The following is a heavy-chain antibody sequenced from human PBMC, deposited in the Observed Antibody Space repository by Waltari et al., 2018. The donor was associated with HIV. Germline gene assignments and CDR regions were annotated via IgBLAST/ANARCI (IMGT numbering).Heavy chain of an antibody. V-gene: IGHV5-51*01. Sequence: EVQLVQSGAEVKKPGESLKISCKSSGYNFTTYWIGWVRQMPGKGLEWMGIIHPGDADTRYSPSFQGQVTISAYKSSSTAFRQWSSLKASDTAMYYCARGLPKQWLAYFDYWGQGTLVTVSS. CDR3: ARGLPKQWLAYFDY. D-gene: IGHD6-19*01. J-gene: IGHJ4*02. CDR2: IHPGDADT. CDR1: GYNFTTYW.